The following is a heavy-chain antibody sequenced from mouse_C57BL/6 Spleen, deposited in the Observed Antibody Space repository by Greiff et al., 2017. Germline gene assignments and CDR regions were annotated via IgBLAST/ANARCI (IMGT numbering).Heavy chain of an antibody. CDR3: AVPNCYGSSPFAY. J-gene: IGHJ3*01. CDR2: INPSSGYT. D-gene: IGHD1-1*01. V-gene: IGHV1-7*01. CDR1: GYTFTSYW. Sequence: QVQLQQSGAELAKPGASVKLSCKASGYTFTSYWMHWVKQRPGQGLEWIGYINPSSGYTKYNQKFKDKATLTADKSSRTAYMQLSSLTSEDSAVYYCAVPNCYGSSPFAYWGQGTLVTVSA.